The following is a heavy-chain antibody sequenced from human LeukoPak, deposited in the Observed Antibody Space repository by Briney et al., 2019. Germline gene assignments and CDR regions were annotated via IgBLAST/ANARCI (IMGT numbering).Heavy chain of an antibody. V-gene: IGHV3-48*03. Sequence: GGSLRLSCAAPGFTFSSYEMNWVRQAPGKGLEWVSYISSIGSTIYYADSIKGRFTISRDNSKNTLYLQMNRLRAEDTAVYYCAGRYDGSGYPLHWGQGTPVTVSS. CDR2: ISSIGSTI. CDR3: AGRYDGSGYPLH. J-gene: IGHJ4*02. D-gene: IGHD3-22*01. CDR1: GFTFSSYE.